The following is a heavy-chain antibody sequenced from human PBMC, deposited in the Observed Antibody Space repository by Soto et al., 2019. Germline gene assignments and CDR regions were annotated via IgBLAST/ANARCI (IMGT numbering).Heavy chain of an antibody. J-gene: IGHJ6*02. CDR2: ISSSSSYI. D-gene: IGHD3-22*01. CDR3: ARDDYYDSSGYYYYYGMDV. Sequence: GESLKISCAASGFTFSSYSMNWVRQAPGKGLEWVSSISSSSSYIYYADSVKGRFTISRDNAKNSLYLQMNSLRAEDTAVYYCARDDYYDSSGYYYYYGMDVWGQGTTVTVSS. V-gene: IGHV3-21*01. CDR1: GFTFSSYS.